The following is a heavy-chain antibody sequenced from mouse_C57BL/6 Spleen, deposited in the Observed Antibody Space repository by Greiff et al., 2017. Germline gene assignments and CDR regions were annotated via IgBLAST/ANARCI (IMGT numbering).Heavy chain of an antibody. CDR1: GYTFTEYT. D-gene: IGHD2-2*01. CDR3: ARHEDRLRGFAY. J-gene: IGHJ3*01. V-gene: IGHV1-62-2*01. CDR2: FYPGSGSI. Sequence: VQLQQSGAELVKPGASVKLSCKASGYTFTEYTIHWVKQRSGQGLEWIGWFYPGSGSIKYNEKFKDQATLTADKSSSTVYMELSRLTSEATAVCFCARHEDRLRGFAYWGQGTLVTVSA.